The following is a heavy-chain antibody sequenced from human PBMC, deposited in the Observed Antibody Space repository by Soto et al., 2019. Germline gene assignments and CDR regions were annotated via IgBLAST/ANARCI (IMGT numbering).Heavy chain of an antibody. D-gene: IGHD6-19*01. CDR2: IDSSGEK. CDR1: GLSITDSAMG. CDR3: ARRHLAVAVSPWFDP. V-gene: IGHV2-26*01. J-gene: IGHJ5*02. Sequence: QVTLKESGPVLVKPTEPLTLRCTVSGLSITDSAMGVSWIRQPPGQPLEWLAHIDSSGEKSYRTFLKSRLAISKDTSNRQIVLTMTTMDPADTATYYCARRHLAVAVSPWFDPWGQGIPVTVSS.